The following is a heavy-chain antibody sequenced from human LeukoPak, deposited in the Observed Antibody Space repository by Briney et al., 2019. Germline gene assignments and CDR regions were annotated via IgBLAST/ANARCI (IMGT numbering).Heavy chain of an antibody. J-gene: IGHJ4*02. CDR3: ARVRSSSWYHDY. D-gene: IGHD6-13*01. V-gene: IGHV3-48*02. Sequence: GGSLRLSCAASGFTFNTYSMNWVRQAPGEGLEWVSYISSSSSTIYYADSVKGRFTISRDNAKNSLYLQMNSLRDEDTAVYYCARVRSSSWYHDYWGQGTLVTVSS. CDR2: ISSSSSTI. CDR1: GFTFNTYS.